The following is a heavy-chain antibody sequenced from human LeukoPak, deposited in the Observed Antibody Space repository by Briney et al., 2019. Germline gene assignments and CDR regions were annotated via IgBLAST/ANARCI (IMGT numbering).Heavy chain of an antibody. CDR3: ARSSNGYYHFDL. D-gene: IGHD3-22*01. CDR1: GGSISSSSYY. CDR2: IYYSGST. V-gene: IGHV4-39*01. J-gene: IGHJ2*01. Sequence: KASETLSLTCTVAGGSISSSSYYWGWIRQPPGKGLEWIASIYYSGSTYYNPSLKSRVTISVDTSKNQSSLKLSSVTAADTAVYYCARSSNGYYHFDLWGRGTLVTVSS.